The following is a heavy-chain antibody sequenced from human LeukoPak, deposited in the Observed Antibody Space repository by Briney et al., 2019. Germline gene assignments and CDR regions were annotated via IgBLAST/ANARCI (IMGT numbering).Heavy chain of an antibody. CDR2: ISGDGGST. J-gene: IGHJ5*02. CDR1: GFTFDDYA. D-gene: IGHD3-10*01. V-gene: IGHV3-43*02. Sequence: PGGSLRLSCAASGFTFDDYAMHWVRQAPGKGLEWVSLISGDGGSTYYADSVKGRFTISRDNSKNSLYLQMNSLRTEDAALYYCAKDMSGNYYGSGSYYNWFDPWGQGTLVTVS. CDR3: AKDMSGNYYGSGSYYNWFDP.